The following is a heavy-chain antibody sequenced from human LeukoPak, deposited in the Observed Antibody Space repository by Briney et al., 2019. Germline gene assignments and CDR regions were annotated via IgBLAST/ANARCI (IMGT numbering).Heavy chain of an antibody. Sequence: GGSLRLSCAASGFTLSSYAMTWVRQAPGKGLEWVSEISGSGESTYYGDSVKGRFTISRDNSKNTLYLQMNSLRAGDTAIYYCAREHWDFDYWGQGTLVTVSS. V-gene: IGHV3-23*01. CDR2: ISGSGEST. CDR3: AREHWDFDY. D-gene: IGHD7-27*01. CDR1: GFTLSSYA. J-gene: IGHJ4*02.